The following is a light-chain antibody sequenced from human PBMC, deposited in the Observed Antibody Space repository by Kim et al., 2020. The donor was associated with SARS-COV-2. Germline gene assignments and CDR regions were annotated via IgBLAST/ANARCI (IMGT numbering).Light chain of an antibody. CDR2: AAS. CDR3: QKYNSAPWT. V-gene: IGKV1-27*01. CDR1: QDIANS. J-gene: IGKJ1*01. Sequence: GDIVRITCRASQDIANSLAWYQQKPGKVPQVLIYAASTLQSGVPSRFSGSGSGTEFTLTIDSLQTEDVATYYCQKYNSAPWTFGPGTKVDIK.